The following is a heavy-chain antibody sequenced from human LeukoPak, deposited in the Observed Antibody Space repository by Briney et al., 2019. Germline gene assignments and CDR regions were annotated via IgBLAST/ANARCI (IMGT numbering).Heavy chain of an antibody. D-gene: IGHD5-18*01. CDR2: MHYSGSA. CDR1: GGSISPYY. Sequence: SETLSLTCTVSGGSISPYYWGWIRQPPGKGLEFIGFMHYSGSANYHPSLKSRVSISLDTSKNQFSLNLSSVTAADTAMYFCARGNGEYAYGYYFDYWGQGSLVAVSS. CDR3: ARGNGEYAYGYYFDY. V-gene: IGHV4-59*01. J-gene: IGHJ4*02.